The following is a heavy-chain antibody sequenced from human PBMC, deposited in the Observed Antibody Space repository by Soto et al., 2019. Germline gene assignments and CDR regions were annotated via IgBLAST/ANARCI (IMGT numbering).Heavy chain of an antibody. CDR3: AAGEASSRNRAPYYLDF. V-gene: IGHV4-59*01. CDR1: GVSMRNYF. Sequence: SESLSLTCTVSGVSMRNYFWTWIRQPPGKGLEWVGYIHYSGTTSFFPSYNPSLRSRVTISEDTTKNQFSLKLLSVTTADTAVYFFAAGEASSRNRAPYYLDFWGQGTLVTVSS. CDR2: IHYSGTT. D-gene: IGHD6-13*01. J-gene: IGHJ4*02.